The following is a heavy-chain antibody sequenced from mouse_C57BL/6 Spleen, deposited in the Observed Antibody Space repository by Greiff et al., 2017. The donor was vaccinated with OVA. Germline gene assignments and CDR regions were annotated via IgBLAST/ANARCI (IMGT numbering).Heavy chain of an antibody. J-gene: IGHJ2*01. D-gene: IGHD2-4*01. Sequence: EVKLMESGGGLVKPGGSLKLSCAASGFTFSSYAMSWFRRTPEKRLQWFATISDGGSYTYYPANVKGRFTISRDNAKNNLYLQTSHLKSEDTAMYYWARDDDYDFDYWGQGTTLTVSS. CDR2: ISDGGSYT. CDR3: ARDDDYDFDY. V-gene: IGHV5-4*01. CDR1: GFTFSSYA.